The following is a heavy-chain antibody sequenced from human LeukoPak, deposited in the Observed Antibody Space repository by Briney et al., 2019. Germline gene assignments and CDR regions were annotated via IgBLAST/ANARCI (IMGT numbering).Heavy chain of an antibody. CDR2: INHSGST. CDR3: ARRPLGP. D-gene: IGHD3-16*01. J-gene: IGHJ5*02. Sequence: SETLSLTCAVYGGSFSGYYWSWIRQPPGKGLEWIGEINHSGSTNYNPSLKSRVTISVDTSKNQFSLKLGSVTAADTAVYYCARRPLGPWGQGTLVTVSS. CDR1: GGSFSGYY. V-gene: IGHV4-34*01.